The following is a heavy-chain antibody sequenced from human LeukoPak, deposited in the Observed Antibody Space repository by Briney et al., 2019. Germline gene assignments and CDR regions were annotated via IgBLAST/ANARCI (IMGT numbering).Heavy chain of an antibody. Sequence: GRSLRLSCAASGFTFSSYVIHWVRQAPGKGLEWVAVISRDGSSQHYADSVKGRFSISRDNPKNTVFLQMESLRPEDTAVYYCAKGDWESGGTGYFDYWGQGTLVTVSS. CDR2: ISRDGSSQ. CDR3: AKGDWESGGTGYFDY. D-gene: IGHD2-8*02. CDR1: GFTFSSYV. V-gene: IGHV3-30*18. J-gene: IGHJ4*02.